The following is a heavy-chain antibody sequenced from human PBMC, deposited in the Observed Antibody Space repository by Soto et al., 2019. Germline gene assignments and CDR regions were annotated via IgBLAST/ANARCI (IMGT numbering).Heavy chain of an antibody. CDR3: ARHIVLAAYYFDY. CDR2: INHSGST. Sequence: PSETLSLTCAVYGGSFSGYYWSWIRQPPGKGLEWIGEINHSGSTNYNPSLKSRVTISVDTSKNQFSLKLSSVTAADTAVYYCARHIVLAAYYFDYWGQGTLVTVSS. J-gene: IGHJ4*02. D-gene: IGHD2-8*02. V-gene: IGHV4-34*01. CDR1: GGSFSGYY.